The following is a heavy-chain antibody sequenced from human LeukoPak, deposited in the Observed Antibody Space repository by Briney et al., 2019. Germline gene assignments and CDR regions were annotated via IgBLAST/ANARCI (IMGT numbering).Heavy chain of an antibody. D-gene: IGHD2-2*01. CDR3: ARDKSVHNQLLVGQH. CDR1: GFTFSSYS. CDR2: ISSSSSYI. J-gene: IGHJ1*01. Sequence: GGSLRLSCAASGFTFSSYSMNWVRQAPGKGLEWVSSISSSSSYIYYADSVKGRFTISRDNAKNSLYLQMNSLRAEDTAVYYCARDKSVHNQLLVGQHWGQSTLVTVSS. V-gene: IGHV3-21*01.